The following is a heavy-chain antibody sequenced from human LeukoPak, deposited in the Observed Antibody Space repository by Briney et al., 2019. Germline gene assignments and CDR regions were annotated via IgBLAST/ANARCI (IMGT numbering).Heavy chain of an antibody. CDR3: AREVSDYDILTGWIDY. CDR1: GGSISSSSYY. J-gene: IGHJ4*02. D-gene: IGHD3-9*01. CDR2: IYYSGST. V-gene: IGHV4-39*02. Sequence: PSETLSLTCTVSGGSISSSSYYWGWIRQPPGTGLEWVGSIYYSGSTYYNPSLKSRVTISVDTSKNQFSLKLSSVTAADTAVYYCAREVSDYDILTGWIDYWGQGALVSVSS.